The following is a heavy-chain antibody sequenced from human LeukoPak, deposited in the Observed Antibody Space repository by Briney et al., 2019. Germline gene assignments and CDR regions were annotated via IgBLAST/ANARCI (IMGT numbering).Heavy chain of an antibody. Sequence: ASVKVSCEASGYTFTYYGVSWVRQAPGQGLEWMGWISAYNGDTNYAQKLQGRVTLTTDTSTSTAYMELRSLRSDDTAVYYCARVSRGVNICDSWGQGTLVTVSS. V-gene: IGHV1-18*01. D-gene: IGHD2/OR15-2a*01. CDR1: GYTFTYYG. J-gene: IGHJ4*02. CDR3: ARVSRGVNICDS. CDR2: ISAYNGDT.